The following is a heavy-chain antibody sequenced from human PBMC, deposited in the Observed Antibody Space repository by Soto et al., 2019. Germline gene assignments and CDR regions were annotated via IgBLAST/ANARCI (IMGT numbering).Heavy chain of an antibody. D-gene: IGHD6-6*01. CDR3: ASGGSSLNFDS. J-gene: IGHJ4*02. V-gene: IGHV3-21*01. CDR2: ISSSSSYI. Sequence: PGGSLRLSCAASGFTLSSHSMNWVRQAPGKGLEWVSSISSSSSYISYADSVKGRFTISRDNAKNSLYLQMNSLRAEDTAVYYCASGGSSLNFDSWGQGTLVTVSS. CDR1: GFTLSSHS.